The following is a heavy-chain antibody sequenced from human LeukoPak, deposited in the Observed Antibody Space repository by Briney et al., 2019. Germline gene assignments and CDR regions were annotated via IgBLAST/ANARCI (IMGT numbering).Heavy chain of an antibody. V-gene: IGHV3-20*04. CDR2: INWNGGST. Sequence: TGGSLRLSCAASGFTFDDYGMSWVRHAPGKGLEWVSGINWNGGSTGYADSVKGRFTISRDNAKNSLYLQMNSLRAEDTAVYYCARDGVVVAANDYWGQGTLVTVSS. CDR1: GFTFDDYG. D-gene: IGHD2-15*01. J-gene: IGHJ4*02. CDR3: ARDGVVVAANDY.